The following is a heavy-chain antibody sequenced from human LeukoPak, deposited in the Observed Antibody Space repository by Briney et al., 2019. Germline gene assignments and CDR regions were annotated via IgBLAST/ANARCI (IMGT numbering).Heavy chain of an antibody. CDR3: ARGGEMATISAWWDAFDI. D-gene: IGHD5-24*01. Sequence: SETLSLTCTVSGGSTSSYYWSWIRQSAGKGLEWIGRIYVSGSTYYNPSLKSRVTISVDTSKNQFSLKLSSVTAADTAVYYCARGGEMATISAWWDAFDIWGQGTMVTVSS. V-gene: IGHV4-4*07. CDR2: IYVSGST. J-gene: IGHJ3*02. CDR1: GGSTSSYY.